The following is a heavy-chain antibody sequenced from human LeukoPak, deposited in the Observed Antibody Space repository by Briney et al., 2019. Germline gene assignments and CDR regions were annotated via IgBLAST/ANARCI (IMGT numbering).Heavy chain of an antibody. V-gene: IGHV3-33*01. D-gene: IGHD3-3*01. CDR3: ARSYXDVWSVYADYYYMGV. CDR1: GFTFSDYG. Sequence: GGSLRLSCVASGFTFSDYGMHWLRQTPGKGLEWVAVIWHDGKTKYSADSVKGRFTISRNNSKNMVYLQRNSLRAEDTAVYYCARSYXDVWSVYADYYYMGVWGEGTTVTVSS. CDR2: IWHDGKTK. J-gene: IGHJ6*03.